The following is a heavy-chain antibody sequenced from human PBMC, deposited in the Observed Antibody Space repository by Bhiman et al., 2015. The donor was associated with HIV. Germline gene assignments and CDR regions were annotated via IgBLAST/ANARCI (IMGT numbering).Heavy chain of an antibody. D-gene: IGHD2-21*02. V-gene: IGHV3-33*01. CDR3: ARVYCDDDGCYPFFDF. J-gene: IGHJ4*02. CDR1: GFTFSTYG. CDR2: IWYDGSNK. Sequence: QVHLVESGGGVVQPGRSLRLSCAASGFTFSTYGMHWVRQAPGKGLQWVAVIWYDGSNKYYADSVKGRFTISRDNSKNTLYLQMDSLRAEDTAVYHCARVYCDDDGCYPFFDFWGQGLLVSVSS.